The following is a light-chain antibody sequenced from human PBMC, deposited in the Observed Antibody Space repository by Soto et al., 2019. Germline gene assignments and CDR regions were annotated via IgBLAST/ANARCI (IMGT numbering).Light chain of an antibody. V-gene: IGKV4-1*01. CDR2: WAS. J-gene: IGKJ4*01. CDR3: QQYYNTPLT. Sequence: EIVMTQSPDSLAVSLGERATINCKSSPSVLYSSSNKDYLAWYQQKPGQPPKLLFYWASTRESGVPDRFSGSGSGTDFNFTISSLQAEDVAMYYCQQYYNTPLTFGGGTKVEIK. CDR1: PSVLYSSSNKDY.